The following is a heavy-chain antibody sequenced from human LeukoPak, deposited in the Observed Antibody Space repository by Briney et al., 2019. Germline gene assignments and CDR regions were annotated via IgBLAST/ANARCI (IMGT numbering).Heavy chain of an antibody. D-gene: IGHD3-10*01. Sequence: PGGSLRLSCAASGFTFSSYSMNWVRQAPGKGLEWVSYVSSSSSTIYYADSVKGRFTISRDNAKNSLYLQMNSLRAEDTAVYYCARDGGPITMVRGVTPNQFEYWGQGTLVTVSS. V-gene: IGHV3-48*01. CDR2: VSSSSSTI. CDR3: ARDGGPITMVRGVTPNQFEY. CDR1: GFTFSSYS. J-gene: IGHJ4*02.